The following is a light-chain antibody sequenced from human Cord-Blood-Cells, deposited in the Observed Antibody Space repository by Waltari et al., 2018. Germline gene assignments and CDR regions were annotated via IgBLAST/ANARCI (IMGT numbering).Light chain of an antibody. Sequence: QSALTQPASVSGSPGQSITISCTGTSSDVGGYNYVSWYQQHPGKAPKLMIYAVSNRPSGVSNRCSRSKSGNTASLTISGLQAEDEADYYCSSYTSSSTLVVFGGGTKLTVL. CDR1: SSDVGGYNY. V-gene: IGLV2-14*01. J-gene: IGLJ2*01. CDR3: SSYTSSSTLVV. CDR2: AVS.